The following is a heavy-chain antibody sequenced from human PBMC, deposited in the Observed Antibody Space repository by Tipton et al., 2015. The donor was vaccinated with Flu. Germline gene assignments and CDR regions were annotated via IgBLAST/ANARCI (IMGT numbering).Heavy chain of an antibody. J-gene: IGHJ4*02. CDR1: GITFSSYA. V-gene: IGHV3-23*01. D-gene: IGHD2-21*01. CDR2: IVRSGTTR. CDR3: VRQIGGGDCH. Sequence: SLRLSCTASGITFSSYAMSWVRQAPGKGLEWVSSIVRSGTTRYYADSVKGRFTISRDNSKATLYLQMNSLRAEDTALYYCVRQIGGGDCHWGQGTLVTVSS.